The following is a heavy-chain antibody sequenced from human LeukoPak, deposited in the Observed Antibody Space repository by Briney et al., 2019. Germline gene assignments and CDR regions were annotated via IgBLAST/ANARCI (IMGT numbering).Heavy chain of an antibody. Sequence: ASMKVSCKASGGTFSSYAISWVRQAPGQGLEWMGGIIPIFGTANYAQKFQGRVTITADKSTSTAYMELSSLRSEDTAVYYCARDDYDILTGYPNWFDPWGQGTLVTVSS. CDR1: GGTFSSYA. V-gene: IGHV1-69*06. D-gene: IGHD3-9*01. CDR3: ARDDYDILTGYPNWFDP. J-gene: IGHJ5*02. CDR2: IIPIFGTA.